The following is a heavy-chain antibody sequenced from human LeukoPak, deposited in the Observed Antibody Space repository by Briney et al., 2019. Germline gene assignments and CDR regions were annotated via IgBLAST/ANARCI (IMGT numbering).Heavy chain of an antibody. J-gene: IGHJ4*02. CDR1: GGTFSSYA. CDR2: IIPILGIA. D-gene: IGHD3-22*01. V-gene: IGHV1-69*04. Sequence: GSSVKVSCKASGGTFSSYAISWVRQAPGQGLEWMGRIIPILGIANYAQKFQGRVTITADKSTSTAYMELSSLRSEDTAVYYCARYLSGGYSSSPYYFDYWGQGTLVTVSS. CDR3: ARYLSGGYSSSPYYFDY.